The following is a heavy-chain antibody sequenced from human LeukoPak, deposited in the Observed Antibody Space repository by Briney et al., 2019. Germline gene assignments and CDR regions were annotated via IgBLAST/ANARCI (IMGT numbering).Heavy chain of an antibody. Sequence: PGGSLRLSCAASGFTFSSYAMSWVRQAPGKGLERVSAISGSGDSTYYADSVKGRFTVSRDNSKNTLYLQMNSLRAEDTAVYYCARYGDYKYNWFDPWGQGTLVTVSS. D-gene: IGHD4-17*01. CDR3: ARYGDYKYNWFDP. V-gene: IGHV3-23*01. CDR2: ISGSGDST. CDR1: GFTFSSYA. J-gene: IGHJ5*02.